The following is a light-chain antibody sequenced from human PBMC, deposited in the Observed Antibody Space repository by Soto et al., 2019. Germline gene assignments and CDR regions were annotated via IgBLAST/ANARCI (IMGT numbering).Light chain of an antibody. V-gene: IGLV7-43*01. CDR1: TGAVTTGYY. J-gene: IGLJ3*02. CDR2: NTN. CDR3: LLYYGGSWV. Sequence: QTVVTQEPSLTVSPGGPVTLTCASSTGAVTTGYYPSWFQHKPGHAPRALIYNTNDKHSWTPARLSGSLLGDKAALTLSGVQPEDEAEYYCLLYYGGSWVFGGGTKVTVL.